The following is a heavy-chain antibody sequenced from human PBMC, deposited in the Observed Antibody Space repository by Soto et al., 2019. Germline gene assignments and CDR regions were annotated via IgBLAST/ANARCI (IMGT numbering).Heavy chain of an antibody. CDR3: ARHQDIVVVPAAEFDYGMDV. Sequence: SETLSLTCTVSGGSTSSSSYYWGWIRQPPGKGLEWIGSIYYSGSTYYNPSLKSRVTISVDTSKNQFSLKLSSVTAADTAVYYCARHQDIVVVPAAEFDYGMDVWGQGTTVT. CDR1: GGSTSSSSYY. D-gene: IGHD2-2*01. CDR2: IYYSGST. V-gene: IGHV4-39*01. J-gene: IGHJ6*02.